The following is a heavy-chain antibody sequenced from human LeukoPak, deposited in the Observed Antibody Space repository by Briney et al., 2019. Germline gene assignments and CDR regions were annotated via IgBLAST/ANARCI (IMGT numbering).Heavy chain of an antibody. CDR3: ARGRHLYSYAYDYYMDV. Sequence: RPGGSLRLSCAASGFTFSSYWMHWVRQAPGKGLVWVSRINTDGSSTNYADSVKGRFTISRDNAKNTLYLQVDSLRAEDTAVYYCARGRHLYSYAYDYYMDVWGKGTTVTISS. V-gene: IGHV3-74*01. D-gene: IGHD5-18*01. J-gene: IGHJ6*03. CDR2: INTDGSST. CDR1: GFTFSSYW.